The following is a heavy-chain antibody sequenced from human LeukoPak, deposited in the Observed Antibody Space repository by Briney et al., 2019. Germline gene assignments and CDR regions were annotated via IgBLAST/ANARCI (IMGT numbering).Heavy chain of an antibody. J-gene: IGHJ4*02. Sequence: APVKLSCKASGYSFTGYYMHWVRQAPGQGLEWMGWISTYGGSTNYEQKLQGRVTVTTDTSTSTVYMELRSLRSDDTAVYYCARPNTEATGYYFDYWGEGTLVTVSS. CDR3: ARPNTEATGYYFDY. CDR2: ISTYGGST. D-gene: IGHD1-1*01. V-gene: IGHV1-18*04. CDR1: GYSFTGYY.